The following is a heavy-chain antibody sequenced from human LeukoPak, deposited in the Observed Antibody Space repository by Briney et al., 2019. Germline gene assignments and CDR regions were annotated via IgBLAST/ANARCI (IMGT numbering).Heavy chain of an antibody. D-gene: IGHD1-14*01. Sequence: GGSLRLSCAASGFTFSSHAMHWVRQAPGKGLEWVVLISYDGNSKYYADSLKGRFTISRDNSKNTLYLQMDTLRVEDTAIYYCASRTGFWGQGTLVTVSS. J-gene: IGHJ4*02. CDR2: ISYDGNSK. V-gene: IGHV3-30-3*01. CDR1: GFTFSSHA. CDR3: ASRTGF.